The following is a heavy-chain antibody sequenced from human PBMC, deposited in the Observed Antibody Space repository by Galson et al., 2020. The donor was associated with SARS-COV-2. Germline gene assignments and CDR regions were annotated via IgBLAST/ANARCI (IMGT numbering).Heavy chain of an antibody. V-gene: IGHV1-8*01. CDR3: ARVDYYYYYMDV. CDR2: RNPNSGNT. J-gene: IGHJ6*03. Sequence: ASVKVSCKASGYTFTSYDINWVRQATGQGLEWMGWRNPNSGNTGYAQKFQGRVTRTRNTSISTAYMGLSSLRSEDTAVDYCARVDYYYYYMDVWGKGTTVTVSS. CDR1: GYTFTSYD.